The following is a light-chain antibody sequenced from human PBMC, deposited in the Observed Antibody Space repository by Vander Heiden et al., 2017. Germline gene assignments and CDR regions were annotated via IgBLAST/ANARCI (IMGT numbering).Light chain of an antibody. Sequence: DIQMTQSPSSLSASVGDRVTITCRASQDIGNYLAWYQQKPGKVPQLLIYSASTLQWGVSSRFSGSGSGTDFALTISGLQPEDVATYYCQKYDDDRWTFGQGTKVEVK. J-gene: IGKJ1*01. CDR2: SAS. CDR3: QKYDDDRWT. CDR1: QDIGNY. V-gene: IGKV1-27*01.